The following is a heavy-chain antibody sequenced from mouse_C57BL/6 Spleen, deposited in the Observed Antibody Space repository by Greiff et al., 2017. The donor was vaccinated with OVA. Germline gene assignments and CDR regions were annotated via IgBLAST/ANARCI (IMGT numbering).Heavy chain of an antibody. J-gene: IGHJ2*01. Sequence: VQLVESGPELVKPGASVKISCKASGYAFSSSWMNWVKQRPGKGLEWIGRIYPGDGDTNYNGKFKGKATLTADKSSSTAYMQLSSLTSEDSAVYFCARLGIYYDYDGSLFDYWGQGTTLTVSS. D-gene: IGHD2-4*01. CDR3: ARLGIYYDYDGSLFDY. CDR2: IYPGDGDT. V-gene: IGHV1-82*01. CDR1: GYAFSSSW.